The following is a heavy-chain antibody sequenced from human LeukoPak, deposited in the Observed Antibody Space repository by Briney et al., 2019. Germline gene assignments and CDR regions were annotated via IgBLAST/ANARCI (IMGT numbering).Heavy chain of an antibody. V-gene: IGHV3-48*03. D-gene: IGHD3-10*01. CDR2: ISSSGSTI. J-gene: IGHJ4*02. CDR1: GFTFSSYE. CDR3: ARGERLGITMVRGVMVY. Sequence: GGSLRLSCAASGFTFSSYEMNWVRQAPGKGLEWVSYISSSGSTIYYADSVKGRFTISRDNAKNSLYLQMNSLRAEDTAVCYCARGERLGITMVRGVMVYWGQGTLVTVSS.